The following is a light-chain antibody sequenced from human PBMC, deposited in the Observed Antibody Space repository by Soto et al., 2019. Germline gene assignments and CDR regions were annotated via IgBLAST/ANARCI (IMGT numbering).Light chain of an antibody. CDR2: GAT. Sequence: EIVLTQSPGTLSLSPGERATLSCRASQSVSSNYLAWYQQTPGQAPRLLMYGATRRATGTPDRFSGSGSGTDFTLTISRLEHEDFEVYYCQHYGNSPRSFGQGTKVESK. V-gene: IGKV3-20*01. CDR3: QHYGNSPRS. CDR1: QSVSSNY. J-gene: IGKJ1*01.